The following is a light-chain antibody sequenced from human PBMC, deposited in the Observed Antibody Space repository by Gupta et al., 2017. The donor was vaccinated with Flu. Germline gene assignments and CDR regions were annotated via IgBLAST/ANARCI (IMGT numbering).Light chain of an antibody. Sequence: GDRVTITCRASQNLTSWLAWYQQKPGKAPKLLIYKASNLESGVPSRFSGSGSGTEFTLTISSLQPDDFATYYCQQYDSYSLTFGGGTKVEIK. CDR2: KAS. CDR1: QNLTSW. V-gene: IGKV1-5*03. J-gene: IGKJ4*01. CDR3: QQYDSYSLT.